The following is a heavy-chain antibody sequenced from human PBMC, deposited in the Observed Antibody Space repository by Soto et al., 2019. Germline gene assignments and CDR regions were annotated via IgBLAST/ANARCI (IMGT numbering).Heavy chain of an antibody. CDR3: VDERGPVLVYPDF. CDR2: MNPGSGDS. J-gene: IGHJ1*01. Sequence: ASVKVSCKASGYTFTGYYLHWLRQDPAVGLVWLGWMNPGSGDSQYGETFQGRVTMTRDTSSATVHMELSGLRPDDTGRYYCVDERGPVLVYPDFWGQGTQVTVSS. D-gene: IGHD2-2*01. V-gene: IGHV1-2*02. CDR1: GYTFTGYY.